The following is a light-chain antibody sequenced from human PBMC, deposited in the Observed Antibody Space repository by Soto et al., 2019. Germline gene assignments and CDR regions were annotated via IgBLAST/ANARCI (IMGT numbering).Light chain of an antibody. CDR2: GAS. CDR3: QQYGISPRT. V-gene: IGKV3-20*01. Sequence: EIVLTQSPGTLSLSPGERATLSCRASQSVSSSDLAWYQQKPGQAPRLLIYGASSRATGIPDRFSGSGSGTDFTLTISRLEPEDFAVYYCQQYGISPRTFGQGTKVELK. CDR1: QSVSSSD. J-gene: IGKJ1*01.